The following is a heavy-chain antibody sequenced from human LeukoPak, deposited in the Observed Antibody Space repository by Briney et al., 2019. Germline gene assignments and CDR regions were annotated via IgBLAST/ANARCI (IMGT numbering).Heavy chain of an antibody. CDR1: GGTFSSYA. CDR2: IIPIFGTA. D-gene: IGHD2-2*01. Sequence: ASVKVSCKASGGTFSSYAISWVRQAPGQGLEWMGGIIPIFGTANYAQKFQGRVTITADESTSTAYMEQSSLRSEDTAVYYCARAKLGYCSSTSCSYYYYGMDVWGQGTTVTVSS. J-gene: IGHJ6*02. CDR3: ARAKLGYCSSTSCSYYYYGMDV. V-gene: IGHV1-69*13.